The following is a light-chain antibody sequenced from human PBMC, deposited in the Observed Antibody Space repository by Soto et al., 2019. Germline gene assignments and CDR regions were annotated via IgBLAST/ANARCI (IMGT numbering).Light chain of an antibody. CDR3: QPYNNWPPSRT. Sequence: EIVLTKSPATLSLSRGERAPLSFRASLSVSSNLACYQEKPGQAHRLLLXXASNRATGIPARFSGSGSGTQFTLTISSLQSEDFAVYYCQPYNNWPPSRTFGQGTRWRL. CDR2: XAS. CDR1: LSVSSN. V-gene: IGKV3-15*01. J-gene: IGKJ5*01.